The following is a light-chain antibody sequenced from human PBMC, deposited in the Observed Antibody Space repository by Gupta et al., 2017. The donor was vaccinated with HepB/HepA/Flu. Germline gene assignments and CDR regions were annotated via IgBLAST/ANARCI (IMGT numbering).Light chain of an antibody. V-gene: IGKV3-20*01. J-gene: IGKJ2*01. CDR2: GAS. CDR3: QQEHNSLSI. CDR1: QSVSNSR. Sequence: EIVLTQSPGTLSLSPGERATLACRASQSVSNSRLAWYQHKPGQAPRLLIFGASTTANGLPDRFSSSGSATDFTLTISIRAPEDFVVYYCQQEHNSLSIFGQGTKLEIK.